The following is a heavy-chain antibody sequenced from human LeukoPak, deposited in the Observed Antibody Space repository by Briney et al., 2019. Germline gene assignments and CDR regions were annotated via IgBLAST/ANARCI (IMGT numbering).Heavy chain of an antibody. Sequence: SQTLSLTCTVSGGSISSGGYYWSWIRQHPGKGLEWIGYIYYSGSTYYNPSLKSRVTISVDTSKNQFSLKLSSVTAADTAVYYCARGLLDDSSGYYYGDAFDIWGQGTMVTVSS. CDR3: ARGLLDDSSGYYYGDAFDI. V-gene: IGHV4-31*03. J-gene: IGHJ3*02. CDR2: IYYSGST. CDR1: GGSISSGGYY. D-gene: IGHD3-22*01.